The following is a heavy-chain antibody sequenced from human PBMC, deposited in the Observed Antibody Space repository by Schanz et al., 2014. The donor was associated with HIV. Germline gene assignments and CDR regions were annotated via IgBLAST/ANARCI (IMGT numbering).Heavy chain of an antibody. CDR1: GFTFSSYG. J-gene: IGHJ6*02. Sequence: QLQLVESGGGVVQPGRSLRLSCAASGFTFSSYGMHWVRQAPGKGLEWVAVIWFDGRNKYYGDSVKGRFMISRDNSNNTLYLQMNSLRAEDTAVYFCTRGRFLERGGMDVWGQGTAVTVSS. V-gene: IGHV3-33*01. CDR3: TRGRFLERGGMDV. CDR2: IWFDGRNK. D-gene: IGHD3-3*01.